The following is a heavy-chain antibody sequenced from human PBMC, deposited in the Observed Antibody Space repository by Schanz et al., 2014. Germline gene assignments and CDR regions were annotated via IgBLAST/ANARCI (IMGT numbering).Heavy chain of an antibody. V-gene: IGHV3-30*18. CDR1: GFTFSGYG. CDR3: AKDDTQVNGMDV. Sequence: QVQLVESGGGVVQPGRSLRLSCAASGFTFSGYGMHWVRQAPGKGLEWVASISYDGRQKNYAESVKGRFTISRDNSKNTLHLQMNSLRVEDTAVYYCAKDDTQVNGMDVWGQGTTVTVSS. CDR2: ISYDGRQK. J-gene: IGHJ6*02.